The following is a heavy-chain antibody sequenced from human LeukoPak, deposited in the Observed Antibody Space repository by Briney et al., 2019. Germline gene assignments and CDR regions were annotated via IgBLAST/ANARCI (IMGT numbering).Heavy chain of an antibody. Sequence: PSETLSLTCTVSGDSINKYFWSWLRQSPGKGLEWIGYISHSGNTNYNPSLKSRVTISVDTSKNQFSLKLSSVTAADTAVYYCARGRGITIFGVHFDYWGQGTLVTVSS. CDR2: ISHSGNT. V-gene: IGHV4-59*12. CDR1: GDSINKYF. CDR3: ARGRGITIFGVHFDY. J-gene: IGHJ4*02. D-gene: IGHD3-3*01.